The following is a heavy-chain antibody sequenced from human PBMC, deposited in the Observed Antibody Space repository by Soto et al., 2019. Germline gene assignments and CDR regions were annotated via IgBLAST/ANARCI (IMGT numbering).Heavy chain of an antibody. Sequence: ERVLRISWRASGVTFRSDGMNWARQAPGKGLEWISYISSSSRTIYYPDSVKGQFTISRDNAKNSLYLQMNSLRAEDTAVYYCARDKGRSPPDYWGQGT. D-gene: IGHD2-15*01. CDR3: ARDKGRSPPDY. CDR1: GVTFRSDG. CDR2: ISSSSRTI. J-gene: IGHJ4*02. V-gene: IGHV3-48*01.